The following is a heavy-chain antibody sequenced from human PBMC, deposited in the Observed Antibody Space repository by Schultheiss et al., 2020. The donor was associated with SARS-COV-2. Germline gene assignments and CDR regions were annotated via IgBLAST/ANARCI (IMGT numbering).Heavy chain of an antibody. Sequence: SETLSLTCTVSGGSISSGGYYWSWIRQPPGKGLEWIGEINHSGSTNYNPSLRSRVTISVDTSKNQFSLKLSSVTAADTAVYYCARAPTYCTNGVCYTSAFDIWGQGTMVTVSS. V-gene: IGHV4-39*07. D-gene: IGHD2-8*01. J-gene: IGHJ3*02. CDR3: ARAPTYCTNGVCYTSAFDI. CDR1: GGSISSGGYY. CDR2: INHSGST.